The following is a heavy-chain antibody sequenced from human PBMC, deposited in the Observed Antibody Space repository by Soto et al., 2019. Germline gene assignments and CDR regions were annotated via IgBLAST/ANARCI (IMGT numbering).Heavy chain of an antibody. CDR3: ARGSPLSSSFPLDN. D-gene: IGHD6-6*01. J-gene: IGHJ4*02. CDR1: GGSIRPYF. CDR2: IYYTGST. V-gene: IGHV4-59*01. Sequence: SETLSLTCTVSGGSIRPYFWSWVRQPPGKGLEWIGYIYYTGSTNYIPSLKSRVTMSLDTSKNQFSLKLISVTAADTALYYCARGSPLSSSFPLDNWGQGALVTVSS.